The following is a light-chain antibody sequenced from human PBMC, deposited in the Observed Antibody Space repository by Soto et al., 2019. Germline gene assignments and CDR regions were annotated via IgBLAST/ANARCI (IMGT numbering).Light chain of an antibody. CDR1: SSDVGGYNY. J-gene: IGLJ2*01. V-gene: IGLV2-11*01. Sequence: QSVLTQPRSVSGSPGQSVTISCTGSSSDVGGYNYVSWYQQHPGKAPKVMIYDVTKRPSGVPDRFSGSKSGNTASLTISGLQAEDEADYYCCSYAGIYTFVFGGGTKVTVL. CDR2: DVT. CDR3: CSYAGIYTFV.